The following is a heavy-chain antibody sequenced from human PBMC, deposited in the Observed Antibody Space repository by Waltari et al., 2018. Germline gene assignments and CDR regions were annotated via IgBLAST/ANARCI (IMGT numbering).Heavy chain of an antibody. CDR1: GGSIRRSSYY. Sequence: QLQLQESGTGLVKPSETLSLTCTVSGGSIRRSSYYWGWLRQPPGKGREWIGSIYYSGRTYYNPSLKGRVTISVDTSKNQFSLKLSSVTAADTAVYYCASSYSSGWYSTFDYWGQGTLVTVSS. D-gene: IGHD6-19*01. CDR3: ASSYSSGWYSTFDY. V-gene: IGHV4-39*01. CDR2: IYYSGRT. J-gene: IGHJ4*02.